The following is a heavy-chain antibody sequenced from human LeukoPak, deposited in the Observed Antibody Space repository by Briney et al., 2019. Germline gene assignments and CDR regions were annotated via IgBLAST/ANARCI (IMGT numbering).Heavy chain of an antibody. J-gene: IGHJ4*02. CDR2: INHSGST. Sequence: PSETLSLTCAVYGGSFSGYYWSWIRQPPGKGLEWIGEINHSGSTNYNPPLKSRVTISVDTSKNQFSLKLSSVTAADTAVYYCARGIRSPPFYWGQGTLVTVSS. CDR3: ARGIRSPPFY. CDR1: GGSFSGYY. D-gene: IGHD2-15*01. V-gene: IGHV4-34*01.